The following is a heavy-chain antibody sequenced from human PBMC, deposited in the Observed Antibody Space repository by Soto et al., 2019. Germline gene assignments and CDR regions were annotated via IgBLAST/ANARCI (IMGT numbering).Heavy chain of an antibody. Sequence: GGSLRLSCAASGFTFSSYGMHWFRQAPGKGLEWVAVISYDGSNKYYADSVKGRFTISRDNSKNTLYLQMNSLRAEDTAVYYCALLDTAISYYYYGMDVWGQGTTVTAP. V-gene: IGHV3-30*03. CDR3: ALLDTAISYYYYGMDV. J-gene: IGHJ6*02. D-gene: IGHD5-18*01. CDR1: GFTFSSYG. CDR2: ISYDGSNK.